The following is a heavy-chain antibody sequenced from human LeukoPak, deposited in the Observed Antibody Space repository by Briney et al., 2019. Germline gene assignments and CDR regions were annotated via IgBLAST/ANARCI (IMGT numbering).Heavy chain of an antibody. CDR1: GGTFSSYA. V-gene: IGHV1-69*13. CDR3: AREYYYGSGSYLGY. CDR2: IIPIFGTA. J-gene: IGHJ4*02. Sequence: SVKVSCKASGGTFSSYAISWVRQAPGQGLEWMGGIIPIFGTANYAQKFQGRVTITADESTSTAYMELSSLRAEDTAVYYCAREYYYGSGSYLGYWGQGTLVTVSS. D-gene: IGHD3-10*01.